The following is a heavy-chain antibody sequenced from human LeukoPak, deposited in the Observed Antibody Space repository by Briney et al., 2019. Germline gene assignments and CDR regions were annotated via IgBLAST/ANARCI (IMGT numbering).Heavy chain of an antibody. CDR1: GFTFSSYA. CDR2: ISGSGGST. D-gene: IGHD5-18*01. J-gene: IGHJ4*02. Sequence: GGSLRLSCAASGFTFSSYAMSWVRQAPGKGLEWVSAISGSGGSTYYADSVKGRFTISRDNSRNTLYLQMNSLRAEDTAVYYCAKVGTAMVLVDYWGQGTLVTVSS. V-gene: IGHV3-23*01. CDR3: AKVGTAMVLVDY.